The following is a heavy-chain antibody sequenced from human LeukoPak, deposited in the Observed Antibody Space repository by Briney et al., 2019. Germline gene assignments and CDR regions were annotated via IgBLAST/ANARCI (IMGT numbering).Heavy chain of an antibody. J-gene: IGHJ6*03. CDR1: GASFSGYY. CDR2: INHSGST. V-gene: IGHV4-34*01. CDR3: ARGRVDTAMVIVHYVDV. D-gene: IGHD5-18*01. Sequence: SETLSLTCAVYGASFSGYYWSWIRQPPGKGLEWIGEINHSGSTNYNPSLKSRVTISVDTSKNQFSLKLSSVTAADTTVYYCARGRVDTAMVIVHYVDVWDKGTTVTVSS.